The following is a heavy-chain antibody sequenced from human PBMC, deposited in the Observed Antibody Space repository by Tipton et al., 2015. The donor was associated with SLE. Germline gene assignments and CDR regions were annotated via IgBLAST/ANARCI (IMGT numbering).Heavy chain of an antibody. V-gene: IGHV3-7*01. CDR3: ARDLAHYYDSSGYYYDYFDY. Sequence: SLRLSCAASGFTFSSYWMSWVRQAPGKGLEWVANIKQDGSEKYYVDSVKGRFTISRDNAKNSLYLQMNSLRAEDTAVYYCARDLAHYYDSSGYYYDYFDYWGQGTLVTVSS. J-gene: IGHJ4*02. D-gene: IGHD3-22*01. CDR2: IKQDGSEK. CDR1: GFTFSSYW.